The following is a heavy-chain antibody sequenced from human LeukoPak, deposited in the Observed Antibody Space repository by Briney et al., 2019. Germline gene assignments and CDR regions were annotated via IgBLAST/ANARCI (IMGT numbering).Heavy chain of an antibody. CDR2: INSDGSST. CDR1: GFTFSSYW. CDR3: ARPYSSGWDNWFAP. D-gene: IGHD6-19*01. V-gene: IGHV3-74*01. J-gene: IGHJ5*02. Sequence: TGGSLRLSCAPSGFTFSSYWMHWVPQAPGKGLVGVSRINSDGSSTSYADSVKGRFTISRDNAKNTLYLQMNSLRAEDTAVYYCARPYSSGWDNWFAPWGQGTLVTVPS.